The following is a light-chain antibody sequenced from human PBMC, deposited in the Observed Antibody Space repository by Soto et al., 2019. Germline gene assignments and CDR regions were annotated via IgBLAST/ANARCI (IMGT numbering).Light chain of an antibody. CDR3: QSYDSSLSGWV. CDR2: GTS. CDR1: SSNIGAGYD. V-gene: IGLV1-40*01. Sequence: QSVLTQPPSVSGAPGQRVTISCTGSSSNIGAGYDVHWYQQIPGTAPKLLIYGTSNRPSGVPDRFSGSKSGTSASLAITGLQAEDEADYYCQSYDSSLSGWVFGGGTKRTVL. J-gene: IGLJ3*02.